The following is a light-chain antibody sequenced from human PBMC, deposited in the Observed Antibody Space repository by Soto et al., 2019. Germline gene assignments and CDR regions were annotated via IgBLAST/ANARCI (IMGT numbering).Light chain of an antibody. J-gene: IGKJ4*01. CDR3: QQYYNWPRT. CDR1: QSVGSN. V-gene: IGKV3-15*01. Sequence: EIVMTQSPATLSVSPGERATLSCRASQSVGSNLAWYQQKPGQAPRLLIYGASTRATGIPARFSGSGSGTEFTLSISSLKSEDFAVYHCQQYYNWPRTLGGGTIADIK. CDR2: GAS.